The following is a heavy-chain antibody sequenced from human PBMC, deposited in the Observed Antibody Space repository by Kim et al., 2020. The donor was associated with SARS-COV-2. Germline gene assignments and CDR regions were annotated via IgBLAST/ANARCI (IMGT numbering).Heavy chain of an antibody. J-gene: IGHJ4*02. CDR3: GRDYSD. Sequence: DGSDKYEWDSVKGRSTISSDNAKNSLYLQMNSLRADDTAIYFCGRDYSDWGQGTLVTVSS. D-gene: IGHD6-13*01. CDR2: DGSDK. V-gene: IGHV3-7*01.